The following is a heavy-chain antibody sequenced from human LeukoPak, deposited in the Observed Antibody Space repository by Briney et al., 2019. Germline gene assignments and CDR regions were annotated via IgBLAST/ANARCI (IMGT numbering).Heavy chain of an antibody. CDR3: ARDYGGSSPFDY. J-gene: IGHJ4*02. CDR1: GFTFSSYT. Sequence: PGGSLRLSCAASGFTFSSYTMSWVRQAPGKGLEWVSSISSSSSYISYADSMRGRFTISRDNAKNSLYLQMNSLRAEDTAVYYCARDYGGSSPFDYWGQGTLVTVSS. D-gene: IGHD4-23*01. CDR2: ISSSSSYI. V-gene: IGHV3-21*01.